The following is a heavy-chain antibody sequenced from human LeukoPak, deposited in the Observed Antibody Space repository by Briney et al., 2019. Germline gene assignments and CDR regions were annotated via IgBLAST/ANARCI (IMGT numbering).Heavy chain of an antibody. J-gene: IGHJ6*02. CDR2: INHSGRT. CDR1: GGSFSGYY. Sequence: SETLSLTCAVYGGSFSGYYWSWIRQPPGKGLEWIGEINHSGRTNYNPSLKSRVTISVDTSKNQFSLKLSSVTAADTAVYYCARGRGGSSWYSYYGMDVWGQGTTVTLSS. D-gene: IGHD6-13*01. CDR3: ARGRGGSSWYSYYGMDV. V-gene: IGHV4-34*01.